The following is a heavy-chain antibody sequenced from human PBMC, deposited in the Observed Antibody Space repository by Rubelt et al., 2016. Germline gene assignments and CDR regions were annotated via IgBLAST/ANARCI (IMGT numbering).Heavy chain of an antibody. Sequence: EVQLVESGGGLVQPGGSLRLSCAASGFTFSGSAMHWVRQASGKGLEWVGRIRSKANSYATAYAASVKGRFTISRDDSKNTAYLQMNSLKTEDTAVYYCARPSGGSDYYYHGMDVWGQGTTVTVSS. CDR2: IRSKANSYAT. CDR1: GFTFSGSA. CDR3: ARPSGGSDYYYHGMDV. J-gene: IGHJ6*02. D-gene: IGHD1-26*01. V-gene: IGHV3-73*01.